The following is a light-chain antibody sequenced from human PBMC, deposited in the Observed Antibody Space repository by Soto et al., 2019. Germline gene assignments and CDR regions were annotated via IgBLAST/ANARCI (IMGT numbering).Light chain of an antibody. V-gene: IGLV1-44*01. Sequence: QSVLTQPPSASGTPGQRVTISCSGSTSNIGSNTVNWYQQLPGTAPKLLIYSNNQLPSGVPDRFSGSKSGTSASLAISGIQYEDEADYYCAAWDDSLSGYVFGTGTKVTVL. CDR1: TSNIGSNT. CDR2: SNN. J-gene: IGLJ1*01. CDR3: AAWDDSLSGYV.